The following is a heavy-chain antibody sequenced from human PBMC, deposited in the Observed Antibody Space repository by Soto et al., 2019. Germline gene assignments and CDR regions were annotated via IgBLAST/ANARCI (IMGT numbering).Heavy chain of an antibody. CDR2: IWYDGSNK. J-gene: IGHJ6*02. D-gene: IGHD3-10*01. CDR1: GFTFSSYG. Sequence: GGSLRLSCAASGFTFSSYGMHWVRQAPGKGLEWVAVIWYDGSNKYYADSVKGRFTISRDNSKNTLYLQMNSLRAEDTAVYYCAREEFLGFGEGLLGMDVWGQGTTVTVSS. CDR3: AREEFLGFGEGLLGMDV. V-gene: IGHV3-33*01.